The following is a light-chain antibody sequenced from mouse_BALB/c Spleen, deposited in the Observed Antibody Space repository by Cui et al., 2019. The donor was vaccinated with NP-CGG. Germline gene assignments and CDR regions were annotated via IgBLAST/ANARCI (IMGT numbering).Light chain of an antibody. CDR3: ALWYSNHWV. CDR2: GTN. V-gene: IGLV1*01. J-gene: IGLJ1*01. CDR1: TGAVTASNY. Sequence: QAVVTQDSQLTTSPGETVTLTCRSSTGAVTASNYANWVQEKPDHLFTGLIGGTNNRVPGVPARFSGSLIGDKAALTITGAQTEDESIYFCALWYSNHWVFGGGTKLTVL.